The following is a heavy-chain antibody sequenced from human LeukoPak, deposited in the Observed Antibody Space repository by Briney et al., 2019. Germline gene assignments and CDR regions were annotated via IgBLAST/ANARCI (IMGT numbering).Heavy chain of an antibody. Sequence: SETLSLTCVVSGGSVSGYYWGWIRQPPGRGLEWIGYVYYSGSTNYNPSFKSRVTISVDTSKNQFSLKLSSVTAADTAVYYCARLVSYSSGWSIIDYWGQGTLVTVSS. J-gene: IGHJ4*02. D-gene: IGHD6-19*01. CDR2: VYYSGST. V-gene: IGHV4-59*08. CDR3: ARLVSYSSGWSIIDY. CDR1: GGSVSGYY.